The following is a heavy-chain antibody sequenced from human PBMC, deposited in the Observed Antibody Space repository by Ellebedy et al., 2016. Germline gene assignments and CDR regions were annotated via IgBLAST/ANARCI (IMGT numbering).Heavy chain of an antibody. CDR3: ARQLGD. CDR1: GFTFSDHY. D-gene: IGHD3-16*01. V-gene: IGHV3-72*01. Sequence: GGSLRLSCVASGFTFSDHYMHWVRQAPGKGLEWVGHIRNKANNYTTEYAASVKGRFTISRDDSKNSLFLQMNSLKIEDTAVYYCARQLGDWGQGTLVTVSS. J-gene: IGHJ4*02. CDR2: IRNKANNYTT.